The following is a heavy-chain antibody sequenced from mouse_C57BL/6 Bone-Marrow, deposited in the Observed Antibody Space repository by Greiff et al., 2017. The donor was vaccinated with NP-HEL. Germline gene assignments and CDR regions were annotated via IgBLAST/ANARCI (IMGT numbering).Heavy chain of an antibody. V-gene: IGHV3-5*01. Sequence: EVKLQESGPGLVKPSQTVFLTCTVTGISITTGNYRWSWIRQFPGNKLEWIGYIYYSGTITSNPSLTSRTTITRDTPKNQFFLEMNSLTAEDTATYYCAREIVSCYFDYWGQGTTLTVSS. J-gene: IGHJ2*01. CDR2: IYYSGTI. CDR1: GISITTGNYR. CDR3: AREIVSCYFDY.